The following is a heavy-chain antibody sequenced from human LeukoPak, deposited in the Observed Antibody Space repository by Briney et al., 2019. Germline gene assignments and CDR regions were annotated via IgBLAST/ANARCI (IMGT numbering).Heavy chain of an antibody. J-gene: IGHJ4*02. CDR3: ARITSSSWYFDY. V-gene: IGHV4-4*09. CDR2: IYTSGST. D-gene: IGHD6-13*01. CDR1: GGSISRYY. Sequence: PSETLFLICTVSGGSISRYYWSWIRQPPGKGLEGIGYIYTSGSTNYNPSLKSRVTISVDTSKNQFSLKLSSVTAADTAVYYCARITSSSWYFDYWGQGTLVTVSS.